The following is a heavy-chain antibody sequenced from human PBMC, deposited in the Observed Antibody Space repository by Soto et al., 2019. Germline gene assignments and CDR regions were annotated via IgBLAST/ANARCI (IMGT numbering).Heavy chain of an antibody. J-gene: IGHJ5*02. Sequence: SETLSLTCTVSGGSISSSSYYWVCIGQPPGKGLGWIGSIYYSGSTYYNPSLNSRVTISVDTYKKQFSLKLSSGTAADTAVYYCASTVGVRGVINNDGIDPWGQGTTVTVSS. CDR2: IYYSGST. D-gene: IGHD3-10*01. V-gene: IGHV4-39*01. CDR3: ASTVGVRGVINNDGIDP. CDR1: GGSISSSSYY.